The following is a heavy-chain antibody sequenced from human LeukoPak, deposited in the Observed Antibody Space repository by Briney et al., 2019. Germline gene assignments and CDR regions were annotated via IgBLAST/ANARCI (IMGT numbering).Heavy chain of an antibody. Sequence: SETLSLTCTVSGGSINSYFWTWIRQPAGKGLEWIGRIYTSGSTNYNPSLKSRVTMSVDTSKNQFSLKLSSVTAADTAVYYCARDVSAVGANNRNWFDPWGQGTLVTVSS. CDR3: ARDVSAVGANNRNWFDP. J-gene: IGHJ5*02. D-gene: IGHD1-26*01. V-gene: IGHV4-4*07. CDR1: GGSINSYF. CDR2: IYTSGST.